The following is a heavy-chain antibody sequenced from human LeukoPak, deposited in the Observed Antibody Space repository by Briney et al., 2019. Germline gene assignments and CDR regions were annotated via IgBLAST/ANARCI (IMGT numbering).Heavy chain of an antibody. J-gene: IGHJ4*02. CDR2: INPNSGGT. V-gene: IGHV1-2*02. Sequence: ASVKVSCKASGYTFTGYYMHWVRQAPGQGLEWMGWINPNSGGTNYAQKFQGRVTMTRDTSISTAYMELSRLRPDDTAVYYCARVAVAGTCYFDYWGQGTLVTVSS. CDR3: ARVAVAGTCYFDY. D-gene: IGHD6-19*01. CDR1: GYTFTGYY.